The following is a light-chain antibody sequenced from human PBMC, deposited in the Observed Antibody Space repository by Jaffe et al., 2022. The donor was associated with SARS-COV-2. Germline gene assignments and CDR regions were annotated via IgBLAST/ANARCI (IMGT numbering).Light chain of an antibody. J-gene: IGKJ4*01. CDR2: WAS. CDR1: QNVLYNSINKSY. Sequence: DIVMTQSPDSLAVSLGERATINCKSSQNVLYNSINKSYLAWYQQKPGQPPKLLIYWASTRESGVPDRFSGSGSGTDFTLTISSLQAEDVAVYYCQQSYTAPLTFGGGTKVEIK. CDR3: QQSYTAPLT. V-gene: IGKV4-1*01.